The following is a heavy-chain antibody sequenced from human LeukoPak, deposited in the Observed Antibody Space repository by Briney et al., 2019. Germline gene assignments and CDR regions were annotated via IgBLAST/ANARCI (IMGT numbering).Heavy chain of an antibody. V-gene: IGHV4-4*07. CDR3: ARNSGDY. CDR1: GGSISDFY. Sequence: PSETLSLTCSVSGGSISDFYWSWIRQPAGKGLEWIGRIYSSGNTNYNPSLKSRVTMSLDASKNQFSLKLTSVTAADTAVYYCARNSGDYWGQGTLVTVSS. D-gene: IGHD4-23*01. CDR2: IYSSGNT. J-gene: IGHJ4*02.